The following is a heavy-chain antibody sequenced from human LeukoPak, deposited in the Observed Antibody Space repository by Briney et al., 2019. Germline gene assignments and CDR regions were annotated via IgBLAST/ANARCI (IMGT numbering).Heavy chain of an antibody. V-gene: IGHV4-59*01. CDR2: IYYSGST. J-gene: IGHJ6*02. Sequence: SETLSLTCTVSGGSISSYYWSWIRQSPGKGLEWIGYIYYSGSTNYNPSLKSRVTISVDTSKNQFSLKLSSVTAADTAVYYCARLPIQPTYYDILTGQAPNYYYYGMDVWGQGTTVTVSS. D-gene: IGHD3-9*01. CDR3: ARLPIQPTYYDILTGQAPNYYYYGMDV. CDR1: GGSISSYY.